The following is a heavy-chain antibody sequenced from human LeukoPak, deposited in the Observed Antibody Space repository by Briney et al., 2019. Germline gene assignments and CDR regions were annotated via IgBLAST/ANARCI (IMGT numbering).Heavy chain of an antibody. Sequence: PGGSLRLSCAASGFTFSSYWMHWVRQAPGKGLEWVAVISYDGSNKCYADSVKGRFTISRDNSKNTLYLQMNSLRAEDTAVYYCAKRRGLELLYYYYMDVWGKGTTVTVSS. CDR2: ISYDGSNK. D-gene: IGHD1-7*01. CDR1: GFTFSSYW. J-gene: IGHJ6*03. CDR3: AKRRGLELLYYYYMDV. V-gene: IGHV3-30*18.